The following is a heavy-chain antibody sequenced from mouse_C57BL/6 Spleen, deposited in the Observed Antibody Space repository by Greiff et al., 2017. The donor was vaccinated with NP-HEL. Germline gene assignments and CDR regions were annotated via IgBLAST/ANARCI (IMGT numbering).Heavy chain of an antibody. J-gene: IGHJ2*01. V-gene: IGHV1-69*01. CDR1: GYTFTSYW. Sequence: QVQLQQPGAELVMPGASVKLSCKASGYTFTSYWMHWVKQRPGQGLEWIGEIDPSDSYTNYNQKFKGKSTLTVDKSSSTAYMQLSSLTSEDSAVYYCARWGTTVNFDYWGKGTTLTVSS. CDR3: ARWGTTVNFDY. D-gene: IGHD1-1*01. CDR2: IDPSDSYT.